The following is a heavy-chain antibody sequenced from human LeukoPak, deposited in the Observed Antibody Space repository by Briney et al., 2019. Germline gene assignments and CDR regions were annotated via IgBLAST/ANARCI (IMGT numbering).Heavy chain of an antibody. CDR3: ARDAGQDGYNYGNYFDY. V-gene: IGHV3-33*01. Sequence: GGSLRLSCAASRFTFSSYGMHWVRQAPGKGLEWVAVIWYDGSNKYYADSVKGRFTISRDNSKNTLYLQMNSLRAEDTAVYYCARDAGQDGYNYGNYFDYWGQGTLVTVSS. CDR2: IWYDGSNK. CDR1: RFTFSSYG. D-gene: IGHD5-24*01. J-gene: IGHJ4*02.